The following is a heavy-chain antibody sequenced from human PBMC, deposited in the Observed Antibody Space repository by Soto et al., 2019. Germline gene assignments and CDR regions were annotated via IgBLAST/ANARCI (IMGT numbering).Heavy chain of an antibody. CDR3: ARDVPASGVATLDY. D-gene: IGHD3-3*01. J-gene: IGHJ4*02. CDR1: GYTFTHFG. Sequence: QAQLVQSGPEVKKPGASVKVSCKASGYTFTHFGISWVRQAPGQGLEWIGWVSSYNGNTNCPQNFQGRLTLTTDTSTNTAYMELRGLTSGDTAFYYCARDVPASGVATLDYWGQGTLVTVSS. CDR2: VSSYNGNT. V-gene: IGHV1-18*01.